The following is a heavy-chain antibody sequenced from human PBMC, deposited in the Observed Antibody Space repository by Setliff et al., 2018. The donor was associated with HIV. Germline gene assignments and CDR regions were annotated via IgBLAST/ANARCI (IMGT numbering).Heavy chain of an antibody. Sequence: LSLTCTVSGGPFSSTSWSWIRQLPGQGLEWIGYIYYSGNTNYNPSLKSRVTISIDTSKNRFFLKLNSVTAADTAIYYCARDLHQPGYFYYVDVWGKGTAVTVSS. V-gene: IGHV4-59*01. D-gene: IGHD3-16*01. J-gene: IGHJ6*04. CDR2: IYYSGNT. CDR3: ARDLHQPGYFYYVDV. CDR1: GGPFSSTS.